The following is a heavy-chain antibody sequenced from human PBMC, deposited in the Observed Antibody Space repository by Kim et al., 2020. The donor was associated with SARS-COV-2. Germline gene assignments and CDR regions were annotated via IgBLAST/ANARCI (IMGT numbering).Heavy chain of an antibody. J-gene: IGHJ4*02. Sequence: KYYADSGKGRVTISRDNSKNTLYLQMNSLRVEDTAVYYCAKGLSENYCDYWGQGTLVSVSS. D-gene: IGHD3-16*01. V-gene: IGHV3-30*02. CDR3: AKGLSENYCDY.